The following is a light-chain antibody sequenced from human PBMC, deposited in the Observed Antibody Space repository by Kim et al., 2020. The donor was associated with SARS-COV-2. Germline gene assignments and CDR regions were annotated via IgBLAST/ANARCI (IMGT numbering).Light chain of an antibody. CDR1: QSVGNN. Sequence: EIVMTQSPATLSVSPGERATLSCGASQSVGNNIAWYQQKPGWAPRLLIYTASTRATGIPARFSGSGSGTEFTLTISSLQSEDFATYYCQQYHDWPSFGGGTKVDIK. V-gene: IGKV3-15*01. CDR3: QQYHDWPS. J-gene: IGKJ4*01. CDR2: TAS.